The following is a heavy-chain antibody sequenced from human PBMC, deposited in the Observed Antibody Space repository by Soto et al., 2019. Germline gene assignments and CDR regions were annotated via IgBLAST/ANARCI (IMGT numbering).Heavy chain of an antibody. Sequence: LSLTCAVSGYSISSGYYCGWIRQPPGKGLEWIGSIYHSGSTYYNPSLKSRVTISVDTSKNQFSLKLSSVTAADTAVYYCARDPGVSSAVYASYYFDYWGQGTLVTAPQ. D-gene: IGHD2-8*01. CDR3: ARDPGVSSAVYASYYFDY. CDR2: IYHSGST. J-gene: IGHJ4*02. CDR1: GYSISSGYY. V-gene: IGHV4-38-2*02.